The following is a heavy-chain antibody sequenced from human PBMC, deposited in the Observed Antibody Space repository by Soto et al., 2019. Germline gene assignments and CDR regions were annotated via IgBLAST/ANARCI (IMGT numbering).Heavy chain of an antibody. V-gene: IGHV3-74*03. J-gene: IGHJ4*02. CDR1: GFTFSGSW. CDR2: ISSDGSST. D-gene: IGHD1-1*01. CDR3: ATEGAGTFTY. Sequence: EVQLVESGGGLVQPGGSLRLSCAASGFTFSGSWMHWVRQAPGKGLVWVSRISSDGSSTTYADSVKGRFTISRDNAKNMLYLEMNSLRAEKTSVYYSATEGAGTFTYWGQGTL.